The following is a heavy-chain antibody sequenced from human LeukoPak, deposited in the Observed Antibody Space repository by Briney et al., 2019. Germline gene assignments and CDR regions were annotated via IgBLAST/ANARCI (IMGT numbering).Heavy chain of an antibody. J-gene: IGHJ4*02. CDR2: INPNSGGT. Sequence: GASVKVSCKASGCTFTGYYIHWVRQAPGQGLEWMGWINPNSGGTNYAQKFQGRVTMTRDTSISTAYMELSRLRSDDTAVYYCARDGDGSGSYYNVLDYWGQGTLVTVSS. D-gene: IGHD3-10*01. CDR1: GCTFTGYY. CDR3: ARDGDGSGSYYNVLDY. V-gene: IGHV1-2*02.